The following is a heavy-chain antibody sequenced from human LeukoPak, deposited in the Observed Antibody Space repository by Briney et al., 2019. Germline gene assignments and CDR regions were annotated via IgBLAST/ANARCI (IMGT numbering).Heavy chain of an antibody. J-gene: IGHJ4*02. CDR2: IRSKAYGGTT. D-gene: IGHD7-27*01. V-gene: IGHV3-49*04. Sequence: GGSLRLSCTASGFTFGDYAMSWVRQAPGKGLEWVGFIRSKAYGGTTEYAASVKGRFTISRDDSKSIAYLQMNSLKTEDTAVYCCARGDHDPGADNFDYWGQGTLVTVSS. CDR1: GFTFGDYA. CDR3: ARGDHDPGADNFDY.